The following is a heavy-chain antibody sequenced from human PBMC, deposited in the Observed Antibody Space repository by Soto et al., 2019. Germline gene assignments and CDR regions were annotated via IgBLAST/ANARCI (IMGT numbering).Heavy chain of an antibody. Sequence: GASVKVSCKASGYTFTSYYMHWVRQAPGQGLEWMGIINLSGGSTSYAQKFQGRVTMTRDTSTSTVYMELSSLRSEDTAVYYCARDLGLCISTSCHRSVNWFDPWGQGTLVTVSS. D-gene: IGHD2-2*01. CDR3: ARDLGLCISTSCHRSVNWFDP. CDR2: INLSGGST. CDR1: GYTFTSYY. J-gene: IGHJ5*02. V-gene: IGHV1-46*01.